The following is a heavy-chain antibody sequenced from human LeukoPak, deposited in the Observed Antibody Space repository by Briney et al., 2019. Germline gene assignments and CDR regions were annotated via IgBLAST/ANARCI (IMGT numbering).Heavy chain of an antibody. CDR2: INPNSGGT. D-gene: IGHD3-22*01. J-gene: IGHJ6*02. V-gene: IGHV1-2*06. CDR1: GYTFTGYY. CDR3: ARENYYDSRMGMDV. Sequence: ASVKVSCKASGYTFTGYYMHWVRQAPGQGLEWMGRINPNSGGTNYAQKFQGGVTMTRDTSIRTAYMELSRLRSDDTAVYYCARENYYDSRMGMDVWGQGTTVTVSS.